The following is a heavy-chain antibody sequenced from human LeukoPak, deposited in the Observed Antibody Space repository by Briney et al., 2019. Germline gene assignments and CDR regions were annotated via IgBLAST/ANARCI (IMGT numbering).Heavy chain of an antibody. CDR2: MNQDGSAK. CDR3: APYTHCVAGDA. CDR1: GSTFIDSW. Sequence: GSLRLSCAASGSTFIDSWMSWVRQAPGKGLEFVANMNQDGSAKGYVDSVKGRFTISRDNARNSLYLQMSSLRPEDTAVYYCAPYTHCVAGDAWGQGTTVTVSS. J-gene: IGHJ6*02. V-gene: IGHV3-7*01. D-gene: IGHD3-16*01.